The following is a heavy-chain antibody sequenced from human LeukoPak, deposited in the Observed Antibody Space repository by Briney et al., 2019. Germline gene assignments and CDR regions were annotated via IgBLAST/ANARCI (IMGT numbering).Heavy chain of an antibody. CDR3: AKGYIDGQLPMRE. V-gene: IGHV3-30*02. CDR2: IRYDGSNK. J-gene: IGHJ4*02. Sequence: GGSLRLSCAASGFTFSSYGMHWVRQAPGKGLEWVAFIRYDGSNKYYADSVKGRFTISRDNSKNTLYLQMNSLRAEDTAVYSCAKGYIDGQLPMREWGQGTLVTVSS. D-gene: IGHD2-2*01. CDR1: GFTFSSYG.